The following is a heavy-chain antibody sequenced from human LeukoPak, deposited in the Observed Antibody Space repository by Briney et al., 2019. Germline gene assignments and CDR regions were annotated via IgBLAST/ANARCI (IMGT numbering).Heavy chain of an antibody. CDR1: GFSFSSYG. CDR2: ISYDGSNK. V-gene: IGHV3-30*18. CDR3: AKDRVTGYCSSSTCYNHGMDV. Sequence: GGSLRLSCAAFGFSFSSYGIYWVRQAPGKGLEWVAVISYDGSNKYYADSVKGRFTISRDNSKNTLYLQMNSLRAEDTAVYYCAKDRVTGYCSSSTCYNHGMDVWGQGTTVTVSS. D-gene: IGHD2-2*02. J-gene: IGHJ6*02.